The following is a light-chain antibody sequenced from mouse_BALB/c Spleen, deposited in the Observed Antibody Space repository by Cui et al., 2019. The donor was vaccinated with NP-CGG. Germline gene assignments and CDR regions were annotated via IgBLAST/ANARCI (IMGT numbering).Light chain of an antibody. Sequence: QAVVTQESALPTSPGETVTLTCRSSTGAVTTSNYANWVQEKPDHLFTGLIGGTNNRVPGVPARFSGSLIGDKAALTITGAQTEDEAIYFCALRYSNHWVFGGGTKLTVL. CDR2: GTN. V-gene: IGLV1*01. CDR1: TGAVTTSNY. CDR3: ALRYSNHWV. J-gene: IGLJ1*01.